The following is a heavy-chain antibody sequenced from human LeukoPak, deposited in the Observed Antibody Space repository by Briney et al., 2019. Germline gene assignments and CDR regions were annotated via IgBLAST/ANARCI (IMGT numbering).Heavy chain of an antibody. Sequence: SETLSLTCTVSGGSISSHYWSWIRQPPGKGLEWIGYIYYSGSTNYNPSLKSRVTISVDMSKNQFSLKLSSVTAADTAVYYCARDYGMGYFDYWGQGTLVTVSS. J-gene: IGHJ4*02. CDR3: ARDYGMGYFDY. CDR2: IYYSGST. V-gene: IGHV4-59*11. D-gene: IGHD3-9*01. CDR1: GGSISSHY.